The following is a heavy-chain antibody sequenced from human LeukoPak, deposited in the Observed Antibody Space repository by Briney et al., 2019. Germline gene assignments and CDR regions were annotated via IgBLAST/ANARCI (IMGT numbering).Heavy chain of an antibody. CDR3: ARPGHSYYYMDV. V-gene: IGHV4-39*02. CDR2: IYYSGTT. J-gene: IGHJ6*03. CDR1: GGSISSSSYY. Sequence: KASETLSLTCTVSGGSISSSSYYWGWIRQPPGKGLEWIGTIYYSGTTYYNPSLKSRVTISADTSKNHFSLKLSSVNAADTAVYYCARPGHSYYYMDVWGKGTTVTVSS. D-gene: IGHD1-1*01.